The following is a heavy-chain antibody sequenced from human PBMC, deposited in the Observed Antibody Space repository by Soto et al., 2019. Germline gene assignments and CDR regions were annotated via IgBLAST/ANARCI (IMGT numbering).Heavy chain of an antibody. CDR1: GFTLSSST. V-gene: IGHV3-21*01. Sequence: EVQLVESGGGLVKPGGSLRLSCEGSGFTLSSSTMTWVRQAPGKGLEWVSSISSSSSYIYQPDSLKGRFTISRDNAKKSVFLDVSSLRAEDTAVYYCVRDLGELFAIWGQGTPVSVSS. CDR2: ISSSSSYI. J-gene: IGHJ4*02. CDR3: VRDLGELFAI. D-gene: IGHD2-8*01.